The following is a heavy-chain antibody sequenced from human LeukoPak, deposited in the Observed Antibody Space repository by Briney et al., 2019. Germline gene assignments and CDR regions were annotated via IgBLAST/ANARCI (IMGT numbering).Heavy chain of an antibody. CDR2: ISYDGSNK. Sequence: GGSLRLSCAASGFTFSTYGMHWVRQAPGKGLEWVAFISYDGSNKYYADSVKGRFTISRDNSKNTLYLQVNSLRAEDTAMYYCTKEHCSGGSCYDPAFDYRGQGTLVTVSS. CDR1: GFTFSTYG. J-gene: IGHJ4*02. D-gene: IGHD2-15*01. CDR3: TKEHCSGGSCYDPAFDY. V-gene: IGHV3-30*18.